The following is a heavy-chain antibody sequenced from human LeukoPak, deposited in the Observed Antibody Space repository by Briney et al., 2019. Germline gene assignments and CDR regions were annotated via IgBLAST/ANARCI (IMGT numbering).Heavy chain of an antibody. Sequence: SETLSLTCTVSGASISTNTYYWAWIRQPPGKGLEWIANIFYNGNTYYNPSLKSRVTISIDTSNNQFSLKLISVTAADMAVYYCARSNKPGWFDPWGQGTLVTVSS. V-gene: IGHV4-39*07. CDR1: GASISTNTYY. CDR2: IFYNGNT. D-gene: IGHD1-14*01. CDR3: ARSNKPGWFDP. J-gene: IGHJ5*02.